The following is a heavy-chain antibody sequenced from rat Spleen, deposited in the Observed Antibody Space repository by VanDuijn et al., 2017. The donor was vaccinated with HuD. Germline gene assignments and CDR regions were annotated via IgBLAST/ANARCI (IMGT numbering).Heavy chain of an antibody. CDR2: ISTCDGNT. J-gene: IGHJ3*01. D-gene: IGHD1-8*01. CDR3: AKEGDGGYSSYPNWFAY. V-gene: IGHV5S13*01. CDR1: GFPYSNYV. Sequence: EVQLVESGGGLVQPGRSLKLSCAASGFPYSNYVMAWVRQAPTKGLEWVASISTCDGNTYYRGSVRGRFTVSRDYAKNTLYLQMDSLRSEDTATYYCAKEGDGGYSSYPNWFAYWGQGTLVTVSS.